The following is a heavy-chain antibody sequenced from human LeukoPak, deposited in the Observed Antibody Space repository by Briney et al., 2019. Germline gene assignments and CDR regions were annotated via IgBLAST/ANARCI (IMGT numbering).Heavy chain of an antibody. D-gene: IGHD4-17*01. V-gene: IGHV1-8*01. Sequence: ASLKVSCKASGYTFTSYDINCVRQATGQGLEWMGWMNPNRGNTGYAQKFQGRVTMTRNTSRSTAYMELSSLRSEDTAVYYCARFGDYRKAPTDYWGQGTLVTVSS. J-gene: IGHJ4*02. CDR2: MNPNRGNT. CDR3: ARFGDYRKAPTDY. CDR1: GYTFTSYD.